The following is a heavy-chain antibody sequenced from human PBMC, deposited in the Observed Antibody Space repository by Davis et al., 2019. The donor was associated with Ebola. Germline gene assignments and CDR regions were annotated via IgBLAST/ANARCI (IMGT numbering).Heavy chain of an antibody. Sequence: GGSLRLSCAASGFTFSSYDMHWVRQATGKGLESVSAIGTAGDTYYPGSVKGRFTISRENAKNSLYLQMNSLRAEDTAVYYCARGSTIFGVVILEWSDAFDIWGQGTMVTVSS. J-gene: IGHJ3*02. CDR1: GFTFSSYD. V-gene: IGHV3-13*01. D-gene: IGHD3-3*01. CDR3: ARGSTIFGVVILEWSDAFDI. CDR2: IGTAGDT.